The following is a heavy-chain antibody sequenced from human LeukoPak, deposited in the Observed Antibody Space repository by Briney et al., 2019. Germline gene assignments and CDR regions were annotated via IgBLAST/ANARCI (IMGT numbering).Heavy chain of an antibody. CDR3: AREYSSSSGAFDI. V-gene: IGHV3-48*01. CDR2: ISSSSTI. D-gene: IGHD6-6*01. J-gene: IGHJ3*02. CDR1: GFTFSSYS. Sequence: PGGSLRLSCAASGFTFSSYSMNWVRQAPGKGLEWVSYISSSSTIYYADSVKGRFTISRDNAKNSLYLQMNSLRAEDTAVYYCAREYSSSSGAFDIWGQGTMVTVSS.